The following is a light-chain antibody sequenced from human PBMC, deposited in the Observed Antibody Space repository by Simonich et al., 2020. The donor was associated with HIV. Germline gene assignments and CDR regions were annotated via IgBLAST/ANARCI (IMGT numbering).Light chain of an antibody. V-gene: IGLV2-14*03. J-gene: IGLJ2*01. CDR2: DVP. CDR3: SSYRFSTTLVV. Sequence: QSALTQPASVSASPGQSITISCTGTSSDVGDYNSVSWYQQHPGKAPKLMIYDVPSRPSGISNRFSGSKSGNTASLTISGLQAEDEAHYYCSSYRFSTTLVVFGGGTKLTVL. CDR1: SSDVGDYNS.